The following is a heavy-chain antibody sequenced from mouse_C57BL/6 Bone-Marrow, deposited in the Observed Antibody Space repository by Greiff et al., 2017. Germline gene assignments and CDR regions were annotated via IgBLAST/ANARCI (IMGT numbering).Heavy chain of an antibody. Sequence: QVQLQQPGAELVMPGASVKLSCKASGYTFTSYWMHWVKQRPGQGLEWIGEIDPSDSYTNYNQKFKGKSTLTVDKSSSTAYMQLSSLTSEDSAVYYCARNNYGCWYLDVWGTGATVTVSS. CDR2: IDPSDSYT. J-gene: IGHJ1*03. CDR3: ARNNYGCWYLDV. V-gene: IGHV1-69*01. CDR1: GYTFTSYW. D-gene: IGHD1-1*01.